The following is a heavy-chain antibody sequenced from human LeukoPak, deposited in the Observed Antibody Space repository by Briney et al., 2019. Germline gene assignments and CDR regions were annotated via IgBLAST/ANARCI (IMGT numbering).Heavy chain of an antibody. Sequence: SETLSLTCTVSGGSISSYYWSWIRQPPGKGLEWIGYIYYSGSTNYNPSLKSRVTISVDTSKNQFSLKLSSVTAADTAVYYCARGRNPELDYWGQGTLVTVSS. CDR2: IYYSGST. V-gene: IGHV4-59*01. J-gene: IGHJ4*02. CDR1: GGSISSYY. CDR3: ARGRNPELDY.